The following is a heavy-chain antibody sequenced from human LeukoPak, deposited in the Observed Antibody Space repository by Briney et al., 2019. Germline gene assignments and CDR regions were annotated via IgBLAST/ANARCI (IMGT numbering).Heavy chain of an antibody. V-gene: IGHV4-39*07. CDR2: IFYSGST. CDR1: GGSISTSSYY. Sequence: SETLSLTCTVSGGSISTSSYYWGWVRQPPGKGLEWIGNIFYSGSTYYNPSLKSRVTISVDTSKNQFSLKLSSVTAADTAVYYCASNARDILTGYFYHYYYMDVWGKGTTVTVSS. CDR3: ASNARDILTGYFYHYYYMDV. D-gene: IGHD3-9*01. J-gene: IGHJ6*03.